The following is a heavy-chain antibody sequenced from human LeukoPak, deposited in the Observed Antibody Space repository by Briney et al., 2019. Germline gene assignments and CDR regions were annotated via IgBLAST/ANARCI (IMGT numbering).Heavy chain of an antibody. CDR1: GFTFSRFW. V-gene: IGHV3-7*04. J-gene: IGHJ4*02. D-gene: IGHD6-13*01. CDR3: ARYGSIAAAGTLDY. Sequence: QAGGSLRLSCAASGFTFSRFWMSWVRQAPGKGLEWVANVKQDGSEKYYVDSVKGRFTISRDNAKNSLYLKMNSLRAEDTAVYYCARYGSIAAAGTLDYWGQGTLVTVSS. CDR2: VKQDGSEK.